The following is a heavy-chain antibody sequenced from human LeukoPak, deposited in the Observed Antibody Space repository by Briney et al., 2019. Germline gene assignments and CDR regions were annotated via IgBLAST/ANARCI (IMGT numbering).Heavy chain of an antibody. J-gene: IGHJ6*02. CDR1: GFTFSSYA. V-gene: IGHV3-23*01. D-gene: IGHD3-9*01. CDR2: ISGSGGNT. Sequence: GGSLRLSCAASGFTFSSYAMNWVRQAPGKGLEWVSTISGSGGNTYYADSVKGRFTISRDNSKNTLYLQMNSLRAEDTAVYYCAKDLDILTGLYYYYAMDVWGQGTLVTVSS. CDR3: AKDLDILTGLYYYYAMDV.